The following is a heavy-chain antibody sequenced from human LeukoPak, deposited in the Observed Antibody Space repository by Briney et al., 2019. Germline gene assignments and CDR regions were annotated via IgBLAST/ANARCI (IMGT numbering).Heavy chain of an antibody. D-gene: IGHD4-17*01. CDR3: AREWGYGDYFDY. J-gene: IGHJ4*02. CDR2: ISTRGTAI. Sequence: PGGSLRLSCEASGFTFSGYEMDWVRQAPGKGLEWVSYISTRGTAIYYADSLRGRFTISRDNAKNSLYLQMDSLRAEDTAVYYCAREWGYGDYFDYWGQGTLVTVSS. V-gene: IGHV3-48*03. CDR1: GFTFSGYE.